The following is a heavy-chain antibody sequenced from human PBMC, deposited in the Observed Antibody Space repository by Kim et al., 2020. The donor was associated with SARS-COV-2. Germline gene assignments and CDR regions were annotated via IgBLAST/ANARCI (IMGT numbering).Heavy chain of an antibody. CDR2: IWYDGSNK. D-gene: IGHD5-18*01. J-gene: IGHJ4*02. Sequence: GGSLRLSCAASGFTFSSYGMHWVRQAPGKGLEWVAVIWYDGSNKYYADSVKGRFTISRDNSKNMLYLQMNSLRAEDTAVYYCARDTLTEGYSYGYSIDYWGQGTLVTVSS. V-gene: IGHV3-33*01. CDR1: GFTFSSYG. CDR3: ARDTLTEGYSYGYSIDY.